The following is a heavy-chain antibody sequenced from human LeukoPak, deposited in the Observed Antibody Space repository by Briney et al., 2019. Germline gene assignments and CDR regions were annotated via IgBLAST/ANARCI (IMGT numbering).Heavy chain of an antibody. CDR2: ISSSSSTM. Sequence: PGGSLRLSCAASGFTFSSYSMNWVRQAPGKGLEWVSYISSSSSTMYYADSVKGRFTISRDNAKNSLYLQMNSLRAEDTAVYYCARQGHGYGTFDYWGQGTLVTVSS. CDR1: GFTFSSYS. D-gene: IGHD5-18*01. J-gene: IGHJ4*02. CDR3: ARQGHGYGTFDY. V-gene: IGHV3-48*04.